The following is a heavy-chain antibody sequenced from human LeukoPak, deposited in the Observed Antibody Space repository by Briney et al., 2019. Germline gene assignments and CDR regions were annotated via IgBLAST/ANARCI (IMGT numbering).Heavy chain of an antibody. V-gene: IGHV1-2*02. CDR1: GYTFTGYY. J-gene: IGHJ5*02. CDR3: AKDRQGAVAGFTSP. Sequence: ASVKVSCKASGYTFTGYYMHWVRQAPGQGLEWMGWINPNSGGTNYAQKFQGRVTMTRDTSISTAYMELSRLRSDDTAVYYCAKDRQGAVAGFTSPWGQGTLVTVSS. CDR2: INPNSGGT. D-gene: IGHD6-19*01.